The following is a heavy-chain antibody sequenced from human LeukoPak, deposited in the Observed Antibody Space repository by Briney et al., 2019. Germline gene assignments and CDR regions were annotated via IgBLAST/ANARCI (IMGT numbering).Heavy chain of an antibody. V-gene: IGHV4-34*01. CDR2: INHSGST. D-gene: IGHD6-13*01. Sequence: PPETLSLTCAVYGGSFSGYYWSWIRQPPGKGLEWIGEINHSGSTNYNPSLKSRVTISVDTSKNQFSLKLSSVTAADTAVYYCAREGGSSWYNGSAFDIWGQGTMVTVSS. J-gene: IGHJ3*02. CDR1: GGSFSGYY. CDR3: AREGGSSWYNGSAFDI.